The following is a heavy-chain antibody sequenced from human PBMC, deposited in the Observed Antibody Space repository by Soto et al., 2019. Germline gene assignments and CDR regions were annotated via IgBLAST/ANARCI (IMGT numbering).Heavy chain of an antibody. CDR2: ISYDGGNK. D-gene: IGHD5-18*01. CDR3: ARGIQLWLGVFDY. CDR1: GFTFSSYA. V-gene: IGHV3-30-3*01. J-gene: IGHJ4*02. Sequence: QVQLVESGGGVVQPGRSLRLSCAASGFTFSSYAMHWVRQAPGKGLEWVAVISYDGGNKYYADSVKGRFTISRDNSKNTLYLQMNSLRAEDTAVYYCARGIQLWLGVFDYWGQGTLVTVSS.